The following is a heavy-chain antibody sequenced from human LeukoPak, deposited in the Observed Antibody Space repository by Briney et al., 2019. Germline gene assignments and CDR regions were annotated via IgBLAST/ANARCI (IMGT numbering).Heavy chain of an antibody. CDR3: AKDQDIVVVPAAMGAFDI. V-gene: IGHV3-30*18. J-gene: IGHJ3*02. CDR1: GFTFSSYG. CDR2: ISYDGSNK. D-gene: IGHD2-2*01. Sequence: GGSLRLSCAASGFTFSSYGMHWVRQAPGKGLEWVAVISYDGSNKYYADSVKGRFTISRDNSKNTLYLQMNSLRAEDTAVYYCAKDQDIVVVPAAMGAFDIWGQGTMVTVSA.